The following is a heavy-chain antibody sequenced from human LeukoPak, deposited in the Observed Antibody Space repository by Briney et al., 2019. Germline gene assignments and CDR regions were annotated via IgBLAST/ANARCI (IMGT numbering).Heavy chain of an antibody. J-gene: IGHJ6*02. D-gene: IGHD2-15*01. CDR2: IIPIFGTA. V-gene: IGHV1-69*13. CDR3: ARSSRSASPYHYGMDV. CDR1: GGTFSSYA. Sequence: SVKVSCKASGGTFSSYAISWVRQAPGQGLEWMGGIIPIFGTANYAQKFQGRVTITADESTSTAYMELSSLRSEDTAVYYCARSSRSASPYHYGMDVWGQGTTVTVSS.